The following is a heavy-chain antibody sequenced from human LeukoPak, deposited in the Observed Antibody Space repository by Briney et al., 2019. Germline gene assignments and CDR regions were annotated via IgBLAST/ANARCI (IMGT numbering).Heavy chain of an antibody. J-gene: IGHJ3*02. CDR2: IIPIFGTA. D-gene: IGHD3-10*01. CDR3: ASRNSDDAFDI. Sequence: SVKVCGKASGGTFSSYAISWVRQAPGQGLEWMGGIIPIFGTANYAQKFQGRVTITADESTSTAYMELSSLRSEDTAVYYCASRNSDDAFDIWGQGTMVTVSS. CDR1: GGTFSSYA. V-gene: IGHV1-69*13.